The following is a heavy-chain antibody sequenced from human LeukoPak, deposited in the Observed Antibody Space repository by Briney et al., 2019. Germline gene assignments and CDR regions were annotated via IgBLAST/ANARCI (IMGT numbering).Heavy chain of an antibody. Sequence: ASVKVSCKASGYTFTSYGISWVRQAPGQGLEWMGIINPSGGSTSYAQKFQGRVTMTRDTSTSTVYMELSSLRSEDTAVYYCARDSFFVGSSSFQYNWFDPWGQGTLVTVSS. CDR2: INPSGGST. D-gene: IGHD6-13*01. CDR1: GYTFTSYG. J-gene: IGHJ5*02. V-gene: IGHV1-46*01. CDR3: ARDSFFVGSSSFQYNWFDP.